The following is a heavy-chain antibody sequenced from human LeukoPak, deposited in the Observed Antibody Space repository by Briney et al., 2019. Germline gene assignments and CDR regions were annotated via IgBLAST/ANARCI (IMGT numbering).Heavy chain of an antibody. D-gene: IGHD4-17*01. CDR3: AGDEDYGDYQNWFDP. Sequence: SVKVSCTASGGTFSSYAISWVRQAPGQGLEWMGGIIPIFGTANYAQKFQGRVTITADESTSTAYMELSSLRSEDTAVYYCAGDEDYGDYQNWFDPWGQGTLVTVSS. CDR2: IIPIFGTA. CDR1: GGTFSSYA. J-gene: IGHJ5*02. V-gene: IGHV1-69*13.